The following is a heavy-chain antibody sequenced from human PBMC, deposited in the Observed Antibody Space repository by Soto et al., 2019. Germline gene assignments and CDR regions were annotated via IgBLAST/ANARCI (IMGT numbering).Heavy chain of an antibody. CDR2: IYYSGST. D-gene: IGHD6-6*01. J-gene: IGHJ6*02. CDR1: GGSISSYY. Sequence: SETLSLTCTVSGGSISSYYWSWIRQPPGKGLEWIGYIYYSGSTNYNPSLKSRVTISVDTSKNQFSLKLSSVTAADTAVYYCARDVKYSSSTGDYYYGMDVCGQGTTVTVSS. CDR3: ARDVKYSSSTGDYYYGMDV. V-gene: IGHV4-59*01.